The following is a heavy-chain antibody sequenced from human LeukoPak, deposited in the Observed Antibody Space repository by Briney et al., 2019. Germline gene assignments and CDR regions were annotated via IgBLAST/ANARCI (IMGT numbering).Heavy chain of an antibody. Sequence: PSETLSLTCTVSGGSISSYYWSWIRQPPGKGLEWIGYIYYSGSTNYNPSLKSRVTISVDTSKNQFSLKLSSVTAADTAVYYCARFASSGWYFDYWGQGTLVTVSS. CDR3: ARFASSGWYFDY. D-gene: IGHD6-19*01. J-gene: IGHJ4*02. CDR2: IYYSGST. V-gene: IGHV4-59*01. CDR1: GGSISSYY.